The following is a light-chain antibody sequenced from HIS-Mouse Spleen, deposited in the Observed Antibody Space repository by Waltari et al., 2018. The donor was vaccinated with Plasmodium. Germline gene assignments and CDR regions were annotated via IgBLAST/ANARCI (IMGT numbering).Light chain of an antibody. CDR3: CSYAGSSTFVV. J-gene: IGLJ2*01. CDR2: EGS. CDR1: SSDVGSYNL. V-gene: IGLV2-23*03. Sequence: QSALTQPASVSGSPGQPLTISCTGTSSDVGSYNLVSWYQQHPGKAPKLMIYEGSKRPSGVSNRFSGSKSGNTASLTISGLQAEDEADYYCCSYAGSSTFVVFGGGTKLTVL.